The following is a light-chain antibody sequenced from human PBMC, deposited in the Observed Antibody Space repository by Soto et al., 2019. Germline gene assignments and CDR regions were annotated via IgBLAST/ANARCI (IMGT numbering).Light chain of an antibody. J-gene: IGLJ3*02. V-gene: IGLV2-14*01. CDR1: NTDVGDYNY. CDR3: TSYSSGSSLRV. CDR2: EVT. Sequence: QSALTQPASVSGSPGQSITISCTGTNTDVGDYNYVSWYQQNPGKAPKLLIYEVTNRPSGVSDRFSYSKSGNTAPLTSSGLQAEDEAVYHCTSYSSGSSLRVFGGGTKLTVL.